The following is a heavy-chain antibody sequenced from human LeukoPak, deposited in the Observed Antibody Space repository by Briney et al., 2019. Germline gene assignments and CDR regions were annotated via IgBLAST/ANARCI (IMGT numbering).Heavy chain of an antibody. V-gene: IGHV1-46*01. J-gene: IGHJ6*03. CDR3: ARAVRGHYYYYYMDV. Sequence: ASVKVSCKASGYTFTSCYMHWVRQAPGQGLKWMGIINPSGGSTSYAQKFQGRVTMTRDMSTSTVYMELSSLRSEDTAVYYCARAVRGHYYYYYMDVWGKGTTVTVSS. D-gene: IGHD3-10*01. CDR1: GYTFTSCY. CDR2: INPSGGST.